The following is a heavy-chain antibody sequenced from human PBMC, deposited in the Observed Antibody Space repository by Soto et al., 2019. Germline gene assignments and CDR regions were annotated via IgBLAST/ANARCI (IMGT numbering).Heavy chain of an antibody. CDR1: GDSIGSGDYY. Sequence: QVQLQESGPRLVKPSQTLSLTCTVSGDSIGSGDYYWTWIRQPPGKGLEWIGYIYYIGTTFYNPSLESRVNISVDTSKNQFSRRVTSVTAADTAVYYCARGSTDYGFVTWGQGTLITVSS. J-gene: IGHJ5*02. D-gene: IGHD3-10*01. V-gene: IGHV4-30-4*01. CDR3: ARGSTDYGFVT. CDR2: IYYIGTT.